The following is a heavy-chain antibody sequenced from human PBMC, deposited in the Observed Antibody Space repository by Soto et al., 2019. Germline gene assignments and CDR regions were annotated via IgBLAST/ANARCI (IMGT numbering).Heavy chain of an antibody. Sequence: EVQLVESGGGLVQPGGSLRLSCAASGFTFSSYWMHWVRQAPGKGLVWVSRINRDGSSINYADSARGRVTISRDNAKNTLYLQVNVLRAEDTAVYYCVREIATTGEYYFDYWGQGILVTVSS. J-gene: IGHJ4*02. CDR2: INRDGSSI. D-gene: IGHD6-13*01. CDR1: GFTFSSYW. CDR3: VREIATTGEYYFDY. V-gene: IGHV3-74*01.